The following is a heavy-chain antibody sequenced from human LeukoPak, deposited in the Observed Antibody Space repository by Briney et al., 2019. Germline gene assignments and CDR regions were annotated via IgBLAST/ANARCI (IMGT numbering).Heavy chain of an antibody. CDR3: ATKQWLAPPPDS. CDR1: GFTFSKYW. V-gene: IGHV3-74*01. Sequence: GGSLRLSCAASGFTFSKYWMLWVRQAPGKGLESVSRINTDGTFTTYADSVKGRFTVSRDNADNTMFLQMNSVRDEDTAVYYCATKQWLAPPPDSWGQGTPVTVSS. CDR2: INTDGTFT. J-gene: IGHJ4*02. D-gene: IGHD6-19*01.